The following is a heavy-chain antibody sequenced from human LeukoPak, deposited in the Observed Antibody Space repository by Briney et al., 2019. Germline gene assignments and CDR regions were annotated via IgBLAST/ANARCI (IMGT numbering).Heavy chain of an antibody. Sequence: QPGGSLRLSCAASGFTFSNYGMHWVRQAPGKGLEWVAVISYDGSNKYYADSVKGRFTISRDNSKNTLYLQMNSLRAEDTAVYYCAKASLNPNSGSSRRHFDYWGQGTLVTVSS. CDR2: ISYDGSNK. V-gene: IGHV3-30*18. CDR1: GFTFSNYG. D-gene: IGHD1-26*01. J-gene: IGHJ4*02. CDR3: AKASLNPNSGSSRRHFDY.